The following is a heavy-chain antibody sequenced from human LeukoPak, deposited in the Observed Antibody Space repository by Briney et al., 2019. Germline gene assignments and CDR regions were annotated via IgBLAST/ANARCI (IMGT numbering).Heavy chain of an antibody. V-gene: IGHV3-30-3*01. J-gene: IGHJ4*02. CDR1: GFTFSRYA. Sequence: GGSLRLSCATSGFTFSRYAMHWVRQAPGKGLEWVALISYDANIGSNKYYADSVKGRFTFSRDNSKNTLYLQMNSLRAEDTAVYYCAKDNLYGSGSYYDYWGQGTLVTVSS. D-gene: IGHD3-10*01. CDR3: AKDNLYGSGSYYDY. CDR2: ISYDANIGSNK.